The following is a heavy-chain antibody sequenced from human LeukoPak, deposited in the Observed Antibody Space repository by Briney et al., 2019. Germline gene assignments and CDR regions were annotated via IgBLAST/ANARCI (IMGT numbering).Heavy chain of an antibody. CDR2: IYYSGST. Sequence: SETLSLTCTVSGGSISSGDYYWSWIHQPPGKGLEWIGYIYYSGSTYYNPSLKSRVTISVDTSKNQFSLKLSSVTAADTAVYYCAREGAWNYVWGSYRRVPDYWGQGTLVTVSS. CDR1: GGSISSGDYY. D-gene: IGHD3-16*02. V-gene: IGHV4-30-4*01. CDR3: AREGAWNYVWGSYRRVPDY. J-gene: IGHJ4*02.